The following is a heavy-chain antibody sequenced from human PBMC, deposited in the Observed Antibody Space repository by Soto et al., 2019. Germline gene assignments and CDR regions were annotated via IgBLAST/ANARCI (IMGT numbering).Heavy chain of an antibody. D-gene: IGHD5-12*01. CDR1: GDTFNSYS. Sequence: QVQLVQSGAEVKKPGSSVRVSCKTSGDTFNSYSIIWVRQAPGQGLEWMGRIIPILRMTNYAQKFQGRVTITADTSTSTVYMELSSLRSEDTAVYYCARPRNDYSAYVGSWYFDLWGRGTQVTVSS. V-gene: IGHV1-69*02. CDR3: ARPRNDYSAYVGSWYFDL. CDR2: IIPILRMT. J-gene: IGHJ2*01.